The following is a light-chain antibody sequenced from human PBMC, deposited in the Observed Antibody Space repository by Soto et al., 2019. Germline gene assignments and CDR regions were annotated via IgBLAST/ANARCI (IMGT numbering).Light chain of an antibody. CDR2: EVS. Sequence: QSALTQPASVSGSPGQSITISCTGTSSDVGASEYVSWYQQHPGKAPKLMIYEVSNRPSGVSNRFSGSKSGNTASLTISGLQAEDEADYYCSSYTSTITVLFGGGTKVTVL. CDR1: SSDVGASEY. V-gene: IGLV2-14*01. CDR3: SSYTSTITVL. J-gene: IGLJ2*01.